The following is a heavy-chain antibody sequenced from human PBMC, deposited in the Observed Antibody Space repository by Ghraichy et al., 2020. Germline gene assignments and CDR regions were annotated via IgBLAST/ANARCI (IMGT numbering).Heavy chain of an antibody. CDR2: ARNRVNSYTT. Sequence: GGSLRLSCAASGFTFSDHFMDWVRQAPGKGLEWVGRARNRVNSYTTECAASVKGRFTISRDDSKNSLYLQMNSLKIEDTAVYFCARTSWAAAGIPDAFDIWGQGTMVTVSS. J-gene: IGHJ3*02. CDR1: GFTFSDHF. D-gene: IGHD6-13*01. V-gene: IGHV3-72*01. CDR3: ARTSWAAAGIPDAFDI.